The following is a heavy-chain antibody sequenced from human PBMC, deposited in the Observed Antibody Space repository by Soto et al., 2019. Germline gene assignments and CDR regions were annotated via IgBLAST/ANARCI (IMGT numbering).Heavy chain of an antibody. D-gene: IGHD6-19*01. J-gene: IGHJ5*02. CDR1: GGTFSSYA. CDR3: AGGIAVAGSIGYWFDP. CDR2: IIPIFGTA. Sequence: QVQLVQSGAEVKKPGSSVKVSCKASGGTFSSYAISWVRQAPGQGLEWMGGIIPIFGTANYAQKFQGRVTITADESTSSAYMELSSLSSEDTAVYYCAGGIAVAGSIGYWFDPWGQGTLVTVSS. V-gene: IGHV1-69*01.